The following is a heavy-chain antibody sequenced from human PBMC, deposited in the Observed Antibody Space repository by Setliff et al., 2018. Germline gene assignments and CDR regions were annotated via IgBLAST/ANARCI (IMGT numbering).Heavy chain of an antibody. CDR3: RLWSHNYHDDY. Sequence: SETLSLTCAVYGASFSGTYCSWIRQSPGKGLEWIGEINHTGSPNWIGEINRSGSPNYNPSLKSRVTMSVDTSKNQFSLQLTSVTAADTAVYYCRLWSHNYHDDYWGQGTLVTVSS. D-gene: IGHD3-16*01. CDR1: GASFSGTY. J-gene: IGHJ4*01. CDR2: INRSGSP. V-gene: IGHV4-34*01.